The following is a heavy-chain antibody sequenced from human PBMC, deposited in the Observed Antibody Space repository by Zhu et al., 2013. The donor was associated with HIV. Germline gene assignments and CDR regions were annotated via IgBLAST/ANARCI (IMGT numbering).Heavy chain of an antibody. CDR3: ARDEVVATISAHAFDI. J-gene: IGHJ3*02. D-gene: IGHD5-12*01. V-gene: IGHV1-69*06. CDR2: IIPIIGTI. CDR1: GDIFSSYA. Sequence: QVQLVQSGAEVKKPGSSVKVSCKASGDIFSSYAITWVRQVPGQGLEWMGGIIPIIGTINYAQKFQGRVTITADKSTSTAYMELSSLRSEDTAVYYCARDEVVATISAHAFDIWGQGTMVTVSS.